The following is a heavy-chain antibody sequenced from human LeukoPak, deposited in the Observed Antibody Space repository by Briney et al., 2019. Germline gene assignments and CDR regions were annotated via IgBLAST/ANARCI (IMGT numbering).Heavy chain of an antibody. V-gene: IGHV3-53*04. Sequence: PGGSLRLSCAASGFTVSSNYMSLVRQAPGKGLEWVSVIYSGGSTYYADSVKGRFTISRHNSKNTLYLQMNSLRAEDTAVYYCARGLFYGPYYFDYWGQGTLVTVSS. D-gene: IGHD2-21*01. CDR3: ARGLFYGPYYFDY. CDR1: GFTVSSNY. CDR2: IYSGGST. J-gene: IGHJ4*02.